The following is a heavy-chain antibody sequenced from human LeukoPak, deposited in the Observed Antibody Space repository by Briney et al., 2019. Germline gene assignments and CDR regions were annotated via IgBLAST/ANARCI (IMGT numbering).Heavy chain of an antibody. CDR2: INWNSDSI. J-gene: IGHJ4*02. D-gene: IGHD5-12*01. CDR3: AINGGGDSGYGNFDY. CDR1: GFTFDDYA. V-gene: IGHV3-9*01. Sequence: GGSLRLSCAVSGFTFDDYAMHWVRQVPGKGLEWVSGINWNSDSIGYADSVKGRFTTSRDNAKNSLYLQMNSLRAEDTAFHYCAINGGGDSGYGNFDYWGQGTLVIVSS.